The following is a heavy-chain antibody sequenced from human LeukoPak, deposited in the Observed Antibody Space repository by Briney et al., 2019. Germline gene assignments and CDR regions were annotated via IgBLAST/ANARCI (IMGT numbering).Heavy chain of an antibody. J-gene: IGHJ3*01. CDR1: GGSISTYY. CDR2: IYYSGNT. V-gene: IGHV4-59*01. D-gene: IGHD1-14*01. Sequence: SETLSLTCTVSGGSISTYYWSWLRQPPGKGLEWIGYIYYSGNTNCNPSLNSRLTISVDTSKNQFSLNLSSVTAADTAVYYCARVGTYAFDVWGQGTIVTVSS. CDR3: ARVGTYAFDV.